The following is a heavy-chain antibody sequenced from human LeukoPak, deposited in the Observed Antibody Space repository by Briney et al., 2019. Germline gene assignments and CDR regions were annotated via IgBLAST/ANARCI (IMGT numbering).Heavy chain of an antibody. CDR2: INHSGST. D-gene: IGHD5-18*01. Sequence: PSETLSLTCAVYGGSFSGYYWSWIRQPPGKGLEWIGEINHSGSTNYNPSLKSRVTISVDTSKNQFSLKLSSVTAADTAVYYCAKMVDTAMVGGLYFDYWGQGTLATVSS. J-gene: IGHJ4*02. CDR3: AKMVDTAMVGGLYFDY. CDR1: GGSFSGYY. V-gene: IGHV4-34*01.